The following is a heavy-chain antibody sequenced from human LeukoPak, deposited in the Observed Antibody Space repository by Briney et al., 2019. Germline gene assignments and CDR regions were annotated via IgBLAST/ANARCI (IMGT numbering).Heavy chain of an antibody. CDR2: IWYGGSNK. V-gene: IGHV3-30*02. Sequence: GGSLRLSCAASGFTFSDYAMHWVRQAPGKGLEWVAVIWYGGSNKYYADSVKGRFTISRDNSKNTLYLQMNSLRAEDTAVYYCAKDAAAAGGAFDIWGQGTMVTVSS. D-gene: IGHD6-13*01. CDR1: GFTFSDYA. J-gene: IGHJ3*02. CDR3: AKDAAAAGGAFDI.